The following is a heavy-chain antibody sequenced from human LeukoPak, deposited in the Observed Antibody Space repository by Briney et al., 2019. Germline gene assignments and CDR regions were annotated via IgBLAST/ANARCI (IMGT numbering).Heavy chain of an antibody. D-gene: IGHD6-19*01. J-gene: IGHJ4*02. Sequence: SETLSLTCAVSGGSINSHYWCWMRQPPGKGLQWIGDIFYTGKNNYNPSLKSRVTISLDTSKDHLSLHLTSVLAADTAIYYCVRRDPGWNYFDYWGQGILVTVSS. V-gene: IGHV4-59*08. CDR1: GGSINSHY. CDR2: IFYTGKN. CDR3: VRRDPGWNYFDY.